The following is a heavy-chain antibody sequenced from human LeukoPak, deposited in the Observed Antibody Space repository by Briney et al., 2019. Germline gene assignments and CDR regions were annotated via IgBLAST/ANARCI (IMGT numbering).Heavy chain of an antibody. CDR1: GFTFSSYA. CDR2: ISYDGSNK. D-gene: IGHD2-2*01. Sequence: PGGSLRLSCAASGFTFSSYAMHWVRQAPGKGLEWVAVISYDGSNKYYADSVKGRFTISRDNSKNTLYLQMNSLRAEDTAVYYCARDHGVVPAGVGGDYWGQGTLATVSS. CDR3: ARDHGVVPAGVGGDY. V-gene: IGHV3-30*04. J-gene: IGHJ4*02.